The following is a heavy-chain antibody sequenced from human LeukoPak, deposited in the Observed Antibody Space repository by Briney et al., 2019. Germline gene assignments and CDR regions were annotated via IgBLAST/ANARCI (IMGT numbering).Heavy chain of an antibody. CDR2: VSAYNGYT. CDR3: ARDKAVTTEVTQHFQH. CDR1: GYTFTNYG. V-gene: IGHV1-18*01. Sequence: ASVKVSCKASGYTFTNYGFSWVRQAPGQGLEWMGWVSAYNGYTDYAQKLQFRVTMTTDTSTSTAYMELRSLRSDDTAVYYCARDKAVTTEVTQHFQHWGQGTLVTVSS. J-gene: IGHJ1*01. D-gene: IGHD4-23*01.